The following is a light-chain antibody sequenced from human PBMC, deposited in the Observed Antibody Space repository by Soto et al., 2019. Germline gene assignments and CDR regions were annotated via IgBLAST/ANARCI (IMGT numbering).Light chain of an antibody. J-gene: IGKJ1*01. V-gene: IGKV3-20*01. Sequence: DIVLTQSPGTLSLSPGERATLSCRSRQSVSSNYLAWYQQKPDQAPRLVIYDVSGRATGIPDRFSGSGSGTEFTLTISRLEPYDSAVYYCQQYGISPTFGQGTKVEIK. CDR1: QSVSSNY. CDR2: DVS. CDR3: QQYGISPT.